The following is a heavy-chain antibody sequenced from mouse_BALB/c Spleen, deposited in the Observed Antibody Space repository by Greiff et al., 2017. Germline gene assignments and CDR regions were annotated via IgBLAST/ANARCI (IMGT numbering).Heavy chain of an antibody. CDR2: INPYNGAT. CDR3: ARGGNYEEDFDY. Sequence: VQLQQSGPELVKPGASVKISCKASGYSFTGYYMHWVKQSHVKSLEWIGRINPYNGATSYNQNFKDKASLTVDKSSSTAYMELHSLTSEDSAVYYCARGGNYEEDFDYWGQGTTLTVSS. V-gene: IGHV1-31*01. CDR1: GYSFTGYY. J-gene: IGHJ2*01. D-gene: IGHD2-1*01.